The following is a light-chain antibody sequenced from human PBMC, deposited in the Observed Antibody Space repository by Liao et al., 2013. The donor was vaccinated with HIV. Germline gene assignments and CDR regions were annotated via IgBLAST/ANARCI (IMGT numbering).Light chain of an antibody. V-gene: IGLV3-21*01. CDR3: QAWDTSTHV. CDR1: NIGSKS. CDR2: YDS. J-gene: IGLJ1*01. Sequence: SYVLTQPPSVSVAPGKTARITCGGNNIGSKSVHWYQQKPGQAPVLVIYYDSQRPSGIPERFSGSKSGNTATLTISGTQTMDEADYYCQAWDTSTHVFGTGTKVTVL.